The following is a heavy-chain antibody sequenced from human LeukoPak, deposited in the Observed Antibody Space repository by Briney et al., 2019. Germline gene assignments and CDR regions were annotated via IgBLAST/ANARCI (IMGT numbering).Heavy chain of an antibody. J-gene: IGHJ4*02. CDR1: GCTFTSYG. CDR2: ISAYNGNT. D-gene: IGHD3-22*01. Sequence: ASVKVSCKASGCTFTSYGISWVRQAPGQGLEWMGWISAYNGNTNYAQKLQGRVTMTTDTSTSTAYMELRSLRSDDTAVYYCARRFYYDSSGYYSDYWGQGTLVTVSS. V-gene: IGHV1-18*01. CDR3: ARRFYYDSSGYYSDY.